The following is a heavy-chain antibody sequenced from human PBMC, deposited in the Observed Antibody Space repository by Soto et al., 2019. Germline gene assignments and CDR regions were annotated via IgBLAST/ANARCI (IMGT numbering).Heavy chain of an antibody. D-gene: IGHD1-26*01. CDR1: RYTFTSHG. CDR3: ARLLTEGATFREDAFDI. J-gene: IGHJ3*02. CDR2: ISTYNGKT. Sequence: QVELMQSGSEVKRPGASVKVSCKSSRYTFTSHGISWVRQAPGQVLEWLGWISTYNGKTDSAQKFQGRVTMTADTRANTAYMELRNLRSDDTAVYYCARLLTEGATFREDAFDIWGQGTKVTVSS. V-gene: IGHV1-18*01.